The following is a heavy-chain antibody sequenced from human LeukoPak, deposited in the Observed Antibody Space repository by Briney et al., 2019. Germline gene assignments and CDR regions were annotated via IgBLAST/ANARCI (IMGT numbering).Heavy chain of an antibody. CDR2: TYYRSTWYN. V-gene: IGHV6-1*01. J-gene: IGHJ4*02. D-gene: IGHD1-26*01. CDR3: ARDPVGGSTIFDC. Sequence: SQTLSLTCAISGDSVSSNSVTWNWIRQSPSRGLEWLGRTYYRSTWYNDYAVSVRGRITVNPDTSKNQFSLHLNSVTPEDTAVYYCARDPVGGSTIFDCWGQGTLVTVSS. CDR1: GDSVSSNSVT.